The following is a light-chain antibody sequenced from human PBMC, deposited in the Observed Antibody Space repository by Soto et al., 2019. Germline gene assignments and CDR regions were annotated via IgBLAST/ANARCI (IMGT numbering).Light chain of an antibody. CDR3: SSTAGSNSYV. Sequence: SALTQPPSASGSPGQSVTISCTGTSSDIGRYNYVSWYQQHPGKAPKLMIYEVSKRPSGVPDRFSGSKSGNTASLTVSGLQAEDEADYYCSSTAGSNSYVFGTGTQLTVL. J-gene: IGLJ1*01. V-gene: IGLV2-8*01. CDR1: SSDIGRYNY. CDR2: EVS.